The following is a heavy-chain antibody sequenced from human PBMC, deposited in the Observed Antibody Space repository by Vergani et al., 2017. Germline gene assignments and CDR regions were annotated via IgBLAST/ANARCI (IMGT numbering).Heavy chain of an antibody. CDR3: ARGGYGGNRCYFDY. D-gene: IGHD4-23*01. V-gene: IGHV3-21*01. CDR1: GFTFSSYS. Sequence: EVQLVESGGGLVKPGGSLRLSCAASGFTFSSYSMNWVRQAPGKGLEWVSSISSSSSYIYYADSVKGRFTISRDNAKNSLYLQMNSLRAEDTAVYYCARGGYGGNRCYFDYWGQGTLVTVSS. CDR2: ISSSSSYI. J-gene: IGHJ4*02.